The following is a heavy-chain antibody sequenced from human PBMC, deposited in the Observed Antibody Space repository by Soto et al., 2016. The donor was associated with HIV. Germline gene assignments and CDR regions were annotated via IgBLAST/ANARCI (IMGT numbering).Heavy chain of an antibody. CDR2: MYINGNT. D-gene: IGHD4-17*01. Sequence: VQLQESGPGLVKPSQTLSLTCTVSGGSISSGRYYWSWIRQPAGKGLEWIGRMYINGNTNYNPSLKSRVTISVDTSKNRFSLKLGSVTAADTAVYYCARFPYYAYGDYEHWGQGTLVTVSS. CDR3: ARFPYYAYGDYEH. V-gene: IGHV4-61*02. CDR1: GGSISSGRYY. J-gene: IGHJ4*02.